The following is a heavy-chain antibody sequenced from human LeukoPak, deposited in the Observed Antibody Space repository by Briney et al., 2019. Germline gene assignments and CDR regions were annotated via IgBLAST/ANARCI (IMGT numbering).Heavy chain of an antibody. CDR1: GGSFSGYY. J-gene: IGHJ4*02. Sequence: SETLSLTCAVYGGSFSGYYWSWIRQPPGKGLEWIGEINHSGSTNYNPSLKSRVTISVDMSKNQFSLKLSSVTAADTAVYYCAREDQYYGSGSFDYWGQGTLVTVSS. D-gene: IGHD3-10*01. CDR2: INHSGST. CDR3: AREDQYYGSGSFDY. V-gene: IGHV4-34*01.